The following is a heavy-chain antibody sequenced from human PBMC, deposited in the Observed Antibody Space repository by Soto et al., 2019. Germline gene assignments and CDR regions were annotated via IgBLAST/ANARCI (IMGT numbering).Heavy chain of an antibody. Sequence: PSETLSLTCTVSGGSISSSTYHWAWIRQPPGKGLEWIASIYYTGTTYCSPSLKSRVTISVDTSKNHFSLKLSSVTAADTAVYYCSRERESASEHWGQGTLVTVSS. V-gene: IGHV4-39*02. J-gene: IGHJ4*02. CDR2: IYYTGTT. CDR3: SRERESASEH. CDR1: GGSISSSTYH.